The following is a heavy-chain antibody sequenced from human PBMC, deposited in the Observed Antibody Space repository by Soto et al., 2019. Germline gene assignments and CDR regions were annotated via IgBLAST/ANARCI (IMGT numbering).Heavy chain of an antibody. V-gene: IGHV3-7*01. CDR3: ASGLGWESGY. CDR2: IKQDGSEK. J-gene: IGHJ4*02. D-gene: IGHD3-16*01. CDR1: GFTFSTYW. Sequence: GGSLRLSCAASGFTFSTYWMSWVRQAPGKGLEWVANIKQDGSEKFYVDSVKGRFTISTDRAKYSLYLQMNSLRAEDTAVYYCASGLGWESGYRGQGTLVTVSS.